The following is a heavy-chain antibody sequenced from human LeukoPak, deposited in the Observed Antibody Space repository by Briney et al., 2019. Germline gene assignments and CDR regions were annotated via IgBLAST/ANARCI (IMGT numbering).Heavy chain of an antibody. CDR3: ASFYGSGSYYNFLFDD. V-gene: IGHV3-30*03. CDR2: ISYDGSNK. D-gene: IGHD3-10*01. J-gene: IGHJ4*02. CDR1: GFTFSSYS. Sequence: PGRSLRLSCAASGFTFSSYSIHWVRQAPGKGLEWVAVISYDGSNKYYADSVKGRFTISRDNSKNTLYLEMNSLRTEDTAVYYCASFYGSGSYYNFLFDDWGQGTLVIVSS.